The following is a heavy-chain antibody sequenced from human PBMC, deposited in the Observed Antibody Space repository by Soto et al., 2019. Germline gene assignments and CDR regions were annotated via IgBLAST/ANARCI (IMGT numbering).Heavy chain of an antibody. D-gene: IGHD1-7*01. V-gene: IGHV1-69*02. Sequence: GASVKVSCKASGGTFSSYTISWVRQAPGQGIEWMGRIIPILGIANYAQKFQGRVTNTADKSTSTAYMELSSLRSEDTAVYYCARSYPWTGTTGHDAFDIWGQGTMVTVSS. CDR3: ARSYPWTGTTGHDAFDI. CDR1: GGTFSSYT. J-gene: IGHJ3*02. CDR2: IIPILGIA.